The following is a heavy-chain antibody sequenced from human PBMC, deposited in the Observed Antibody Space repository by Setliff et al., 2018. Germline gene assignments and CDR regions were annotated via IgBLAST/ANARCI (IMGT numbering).Heavy chain of an antibody. V-gene: IGHV4-61*09. J-gene: IGHJ1*01. Sequence: SETLSLTCTVSGDSISSRRSYWGWFRQPAGKGLEWIGQIYTSWSINYNPSLKSRVTISLDTSKNQFSLSLSSVTAADTAVYYCASRNSDGGPEYFQHWGQGALVTVSS. CDR3: ASRNSDGGPEYFQH. CDR2: IYTSWSI. CDR1: GDSISSRRSY. D-gene: IGHD1-26*01.